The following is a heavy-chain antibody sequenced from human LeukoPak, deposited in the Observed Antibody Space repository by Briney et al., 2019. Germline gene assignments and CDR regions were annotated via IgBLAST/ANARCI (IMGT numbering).Heavy chain of an antibody. CDR2: INSDGSST. CDR1: GFTFSSYG. J-gene: IGHJ6*03. V-gene: IGHV3-74*01. Sequence: GGSLRLSCAASGFTFSSYGMHWVRQAPGRGRVWVSRINSDGSSTSYADSVKGRFTISRNNAKNTLYLQMNSLRAEDTAVYYCARDHRGSGSRYYYYYMDVWGKGTTVTISS. CDR3: ARDHRGSGSRYYYYYMDV. D-gene: IGHD3-10*01.